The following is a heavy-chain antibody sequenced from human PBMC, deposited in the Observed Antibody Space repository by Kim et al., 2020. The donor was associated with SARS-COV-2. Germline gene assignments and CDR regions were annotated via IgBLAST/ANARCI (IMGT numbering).Heavy chain of an antibody. D-gene: IGHD2-15*01. CDR3: ARDQYCSGGSCFSYYYYYYGMGV. J-gene: IGHJ6*02. V-gene: IGHV3-11*04. CDR2: ISSSGSTI. CDR1: GFTFSDYY. Sequence: GGSLRLSCAASGFTFSDYYMSWIRQAPGKGLEWVSYISSSGSTIYYADSVKGRFTISRENAKNSLYLQMNSLRAEDTAVYYCARDQYCSGGSCFSYYYYYYGMGVWGQGTTVTVSS.